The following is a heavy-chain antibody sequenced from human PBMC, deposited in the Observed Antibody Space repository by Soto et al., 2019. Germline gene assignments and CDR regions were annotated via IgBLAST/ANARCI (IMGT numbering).Heavy chain of an antibody. V-gene: IGHV3-73*01. CDR2: IRNKDNNYAT. Sequence: GGSLRLSCAASGFTFSSYAMSWVRQASGKGLEWVGRIRNKDNNYATAYTASVKGRFTISRDDSKNTVYLQMNSLKIYDTAVYYCTSRRDWTAVDPFDYWGLGTLVTVSS. D-gene: IGHD5-18*01. J-gene: IGHJ4*02. CDR1: GFTFSSYA. CDR3: TSRRDWTAVDPFDY.